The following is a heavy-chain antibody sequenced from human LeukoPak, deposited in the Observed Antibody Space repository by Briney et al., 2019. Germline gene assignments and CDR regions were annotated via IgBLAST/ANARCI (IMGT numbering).Heavy chain of an antibody. CDR1: GGSISSYY. Sequence: SETLSLTCTVSGGSISSYYWRWIRQPPGKGLEWIGYIYYSGSTYYNPSPKSRVTISVDTSKNQFSLKLSSVTAADTAVYYCARVSGFPGVDYWGQGTLVTVSS. V-gene: IGHV4-59*06. J-gene: IGHJ4*02. D-gene: IGHD3-10*01. CDR3: ARVSGFPGVDY. CDR2: IYYSGST.